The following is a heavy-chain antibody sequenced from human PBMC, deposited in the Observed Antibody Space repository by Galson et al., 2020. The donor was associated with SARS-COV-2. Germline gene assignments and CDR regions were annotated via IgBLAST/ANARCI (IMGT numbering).Heavy chain of an antibody. CDR2: IDWDDDK. V-gene: IGHV2-70*11. CDR1: VLSLHTRRIS. J-gene: IGHJ4*02. Sequence: SGPTLVQLPQTLTLNNNYYVLSLHTRRISVHWTRQRPGKALEWHERIDWDDDKYYSTSLRTRLTISKDTSKNQVVLTMTNMEPVDTATYYCARMGGIYGGRLFDYWGQGMLVSVSS. CDR3: ARMGGIYGGRLFDY. D-gene: IGHD3-10*01.